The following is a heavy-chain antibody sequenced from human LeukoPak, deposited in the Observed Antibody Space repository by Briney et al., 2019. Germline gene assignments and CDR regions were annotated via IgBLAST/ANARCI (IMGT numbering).Heavy chain of an antibody. J-gene: IGHJ3*02. CDR2: IYYSGST. CDR1: GGSISSSSYY. V-gene: IGHV4-39*07. CDR3: ARVVTYYYDSSGYDYDAFDI. D-gene: IGHD3-22*01. Sequence: SETLSLTCTVSGGSISSSSYYWGWIRQPPGKGLEWIGSIYYSGSTYYNPSLKSRVTISVDTSKNQFSLKLSSVTAADTAVYYCARVVTYYYDSSGYDYDAFDIWGQGTMVTVSS.